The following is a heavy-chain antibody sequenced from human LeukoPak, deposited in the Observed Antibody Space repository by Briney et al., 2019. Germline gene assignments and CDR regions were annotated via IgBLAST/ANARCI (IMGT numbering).Heavy chain of an antibody. D-gene: IGHD4-17*01. J-gene: IGHJ3*01. V-gene: IGHV4-39*07. CDR3: ARDKPPDRGDYEGAFEV. Sequence: SETLSLTCTVSGGSISSSTSGWGWYWGWIRQPPGKGLEWIGSIYYSGSTYYNPSLRSRLTISVDTSKNQFSLNLSSLTAADTAVYYCARDKPPDRGDYEGAFEVWGQGAMVTVSS. CDR2: IYYSGST. CDR1: GGSISSSTSGWGWY.